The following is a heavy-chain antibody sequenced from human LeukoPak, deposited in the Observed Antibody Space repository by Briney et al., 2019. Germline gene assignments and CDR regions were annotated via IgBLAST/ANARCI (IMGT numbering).Heavy chain of an antibody. D-gene: IGHD5-18*01. Sequence: SETLSLTCTVSGGSISSYYWSWIRQPPGKGLEWIGYIYYSGSTNYNPSLKSRVTISVDTSKNQFSLKLSSETAADTAVYYCARGIEATAMVTGYYYYGMDVWGQGTTVTVSS. V-gene: IGHV4-59*01. CDR1: GGSISSYY. CDR3: ARGIEATAMVTGYYYYGMDV. J-gene: IGHJ6*02. CDR2: IYYSGST.